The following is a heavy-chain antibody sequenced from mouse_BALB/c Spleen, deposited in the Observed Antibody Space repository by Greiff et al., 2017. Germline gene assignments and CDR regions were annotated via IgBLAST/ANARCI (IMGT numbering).Heavy chain of an antibody. Sequence: VQLVESGGGLVKPGGSLKLSCAASGFTFSDYYMYWVRQTPEKRLEWVATISVGGSYTYYPDSVKGRFTISRDNAKNNLYLQMSSLKSEDTAMYYCARKLYGAYDYAMDYRGQGTSVTVAS. CDR2: ISVGGSYT. V-gene: IGHV5-4*02. CDR3: ARKLYGAYDYAMDY. CDR1: GFTFSDYY. D-gene: IGHD1-1*02. J-gene: IGHJ4*01.